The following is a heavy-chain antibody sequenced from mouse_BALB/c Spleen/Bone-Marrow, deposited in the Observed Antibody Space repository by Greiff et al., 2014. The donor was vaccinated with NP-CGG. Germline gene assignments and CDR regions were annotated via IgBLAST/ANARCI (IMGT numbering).Heavy chain of an antibody. J-gene: IGHJ4*01. CDR2: IYPGDGDT. CDR1: GYTFTSYW. CDR3: ASPYGNYDAMDY. V-gene: IGHV1-87*01. Sequence: VQRVESGAELARPGASVKLSCKASGYTFTSYWMQWVKQRPGQGLEWIGAIYPGDGDTRYTQKFRGKATLTADKPSNTAYMQLSSLTSEDSAAYFCASPYGNYDAMDYWGQGTSVTVSS. D-gene: IGHD2-1*01.